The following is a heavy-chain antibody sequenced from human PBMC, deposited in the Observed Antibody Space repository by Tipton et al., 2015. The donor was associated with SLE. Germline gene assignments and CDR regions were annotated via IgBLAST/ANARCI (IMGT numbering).Heavy chain of an antibody. CDR2: ISHSGTT. CDR1: GGSISSGGHY. V-gene: IGHV4-31*03. Sequence: TLSLTCPVSGGSISSGGHYWSWIRQHPGKGLEWVGYISHSGTTYYNPSLESRVTISVDTSKNQFSLRLTSVTAADTAMYYCARDSAVNFWYFDLWGRGTLVTVSS. J-gene: IGHJ2*01. CDR3: ARDSAVNFWYFDL.